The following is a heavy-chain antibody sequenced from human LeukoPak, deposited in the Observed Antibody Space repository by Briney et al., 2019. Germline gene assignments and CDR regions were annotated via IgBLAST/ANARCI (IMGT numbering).Heavy chain of an antibody. CDR1: GYTFTTYA. J-gene: IGHJ4*02. D-gene: IGHD6-6*01. CDR3: ARTEYSSSSGAFDY. CDR2: INTNTGNP. V-gene: IGHV7-4-1*02. Sequence: ASVKVSCKASGYTFTTYAMNWVRQAPGQGLEWMGWINTNTGNPTYAQGFTGRFVFSLETSVSTAYLQISSLKAEDTAVYYCARTEYSSSSGAFDYWGQGTLVTVSS.